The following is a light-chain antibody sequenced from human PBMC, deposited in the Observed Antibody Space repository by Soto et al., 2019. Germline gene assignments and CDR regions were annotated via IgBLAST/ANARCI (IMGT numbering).Light chain of an antibody. CDR1: SSDVGGYNY. CDR2: EVN. V-gene: IGLV2-14*01. CDR3: SSYTSSSTPV. Sequence: QSVLTQPPSASGSPGQSVAISCTGTSSDVGGYNYVSWYQQHPGKAPKLMIYEVNKRPSGVSNRFSGSKSGNTASLTISGLQAEDEADYYCSSYTSSSTPVFGGGTQLTVL. J-gene: IGLJ3*02.